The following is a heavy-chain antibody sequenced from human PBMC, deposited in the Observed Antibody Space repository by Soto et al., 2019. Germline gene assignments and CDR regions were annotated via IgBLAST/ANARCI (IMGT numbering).Heavy chain of an antibody. CDR2: IYHSGST. D-gene: IGHD3-16*01. V-gene: IGHV4-38-2*01. J-gene: IGHJ4*02. Sequence: DTLSLTCAVSGYSISSGYYWGWIRQPPGKGLEWIGSIYHSGSTYYNPSLKSRVTISVDTSKNQFSLKVRFVTAADTAVYYCARVMGYFGYWGQGTLVTVSS. CDR1: GYSISSGYY. CDR3: ARVMGYFGY.